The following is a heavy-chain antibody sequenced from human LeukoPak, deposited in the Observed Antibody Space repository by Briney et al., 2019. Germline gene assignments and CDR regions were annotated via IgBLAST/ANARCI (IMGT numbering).Heavy chain of an antibody. V-gene: IGHV4-4*02. CDR2: IYHSGST. J-gene: IGHJ4*02. CDR1: GGSVSSSTNW. D-gene: IGHD5-24*01. Sequence: SETLSLSCAVSGGSVSSSTNWWSRVRQPPGKGLEWIGGIYHSGSTNYNPTLNSRVTISVDTSKNQFSLKLRSVTAADAAVYYCARSRGGRDGYNFDYWGQGTLVTVSS. CDR3: ARSRGGRDGYNFDY.